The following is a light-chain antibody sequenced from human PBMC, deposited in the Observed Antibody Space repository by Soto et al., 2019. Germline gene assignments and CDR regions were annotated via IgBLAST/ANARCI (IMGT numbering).Light chain of an antibody. Sequence: DIQMTQSPSSQSASVGDRVTITCRASQSINSYLNWYQQKPGKAPKLLIYAASSLQSRDPSRVSGRESESEFTLTNNSLQPEDYAAYYRQQSFSTTRTLGQGKMVDNK. V-gene: IGKV1-39*01. CDR1: QSINSY. CDR3: QQSFSTTRT. CDR2: AAS. J-gene: IGKJ1*01.